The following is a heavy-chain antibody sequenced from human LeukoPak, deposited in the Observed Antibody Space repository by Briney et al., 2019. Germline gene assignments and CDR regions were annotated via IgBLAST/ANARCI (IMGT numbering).Heavy chain of an antibody. D-gene: IGHD4-11*01. V-gene: IGHV3-7*01. J-gene: IGHJ4*02. CDR3: ARDKAVTSGLVTPAFDY. CDR2: RKKDVSQK. Sequence: GGSLRLSCAASGVTFSSNWMSWVRQGPGKGLELVGNRKKDVSQKYYLDSVKGLYTISQDKAKNSLYLQINTLRAEATAVYYCARDKAVTSGLVTPAFDYWGQGTLVTVSS. CDR1: GVTFSSNW.